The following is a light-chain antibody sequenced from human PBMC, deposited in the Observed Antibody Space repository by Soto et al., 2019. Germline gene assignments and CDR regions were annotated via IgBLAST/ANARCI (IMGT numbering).Light chain of an antibody. CDR2: AAS. J-gene: IGKJ3*01. Sequence: DIQMTQSPSSLSASVGDRVTITCRASQGIRNYLAWYQQKPGKVPKLLIYAASTLQSGVPSRFSGSGSGTDFTLTLSSRQPEDVATYYCQKYNSSLFTFGPGTKVDI. CDR1: QGIRNY. V-gene: IGKV1-27*01. CDR3: QKYNSSLFT.